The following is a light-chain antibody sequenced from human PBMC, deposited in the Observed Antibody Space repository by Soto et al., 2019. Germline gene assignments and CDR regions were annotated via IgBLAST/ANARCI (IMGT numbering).Light chain of an antibody. Sequence: EIVLTQSPGTLSLSPGERATLSCRASQSVSSSYLAWYQQKPGQAPRPLIYGASSRAIGIPDRFSGSGSGTDFTLTISRLEPEXXXXXXXQQYGSSPWTFGQGTKVEIK. V-gene: IGKV3-20*01. CDR2: GAS. CDR1: QSVSSSY. CDR3: QQYGSSPWT. J-gene: IGKJ1*01.